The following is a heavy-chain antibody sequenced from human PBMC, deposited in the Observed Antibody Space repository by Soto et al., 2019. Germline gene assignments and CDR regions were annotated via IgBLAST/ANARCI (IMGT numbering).Heavy chain of an antibody. Sequence: QVQLQESGPGLVKPSETLSLTCTVSGGSISSYYWSWIRQPPGKGLEWIGYIYYSGSTNYNPSLKSRCTLSVHTSKTQFSLKLSSVTAADTAVYYCARLWGWFGDYWGQGTLVTVSS. J-gene: IGHJ4*02. CDR1: GGSISSYY. V-gene: IGHV4-59*08. D-gene: IGHD3-10*01. CDR3: ARLWGWFGDY. CDR2: IYYSGST.